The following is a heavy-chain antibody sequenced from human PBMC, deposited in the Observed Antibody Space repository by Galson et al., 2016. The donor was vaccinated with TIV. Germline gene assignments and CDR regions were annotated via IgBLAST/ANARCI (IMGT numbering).Heavy chain of an antibody. CDR3: AREMRGRVPFDY. CDR2: IRWNGGSI. J-gene: IGHJ4*02. CDR1: GFTFRTYT. Sequence: SLRLSCAAFGFTFRTYTMSWVRQAPGKGLEWVSGIRWNGGSIGYGDSVKGRFTISRDNAKNFLYLQMNSLRAEDTALYYCAREMRGRVPFDYCGQGTLVTVSS. V-gene: IGHV3-20*04.